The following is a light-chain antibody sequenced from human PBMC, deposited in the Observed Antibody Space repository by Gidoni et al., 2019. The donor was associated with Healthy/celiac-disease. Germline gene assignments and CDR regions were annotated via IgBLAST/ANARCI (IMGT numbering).Light chain of an antibody. CDR3: QQHNNWPKT. J-gene: IGKJ1*01. V-gene: IGKV3-15*01. CDR2: GAS. CDR1: QSVSSN. Sequence: EIGMTQTPATLSASPGERATLACRASQSVSSNLAWYQQKPGQAPRLLIYGASSRDTGIPARFSGSGSGTEFTLTISSLQSEDFAVYYCQQHNNWPKTFGQGTKVEIK.